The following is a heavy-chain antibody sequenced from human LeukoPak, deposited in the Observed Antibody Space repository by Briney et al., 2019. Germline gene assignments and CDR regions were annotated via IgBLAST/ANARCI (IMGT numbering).Heavy chain of an antibody. V-gene: IGHV1-69*05. CDR2: IIPIFGTA. Sequence: ASVKVSCKASGGTFSSYAISWVRQAPGQGLEWMGGIIPIFGTANYAQKFQGRVTITTDESTSTAYMELSSLRSEDTAVYYCSMFASSTSVGFYYFDYWGQGTLVTVSS. J-gene: IGHJ4*02. D-gene: IGHD2-2*01. CDR3: SMFASSTSVGFYYFDY. CDR1: GGTFSSYA.